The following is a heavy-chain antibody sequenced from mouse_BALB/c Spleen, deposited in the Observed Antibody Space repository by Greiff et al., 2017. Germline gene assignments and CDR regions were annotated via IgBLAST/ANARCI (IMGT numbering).Heavy chain of an antibody. CDR3: FYYDYDYAMDY. V-gene: IGHV14-4*02. CDR1: GFNIKDYY. D-gene: IGHD2-4*01. J-gene: IGHJ4*01. Sequence: EVKLQESGAELVRSGASVKLSCTASGFNIKDYYMHWVKQRPEQGLEWIGWIDPENGDTEYAPKFQGKATMTADTSSNTAYLQLSSLTSEDTAVYYCFYYDYDYAMDYWGQGTSVTVSS. CDR2: IDPENGDT.